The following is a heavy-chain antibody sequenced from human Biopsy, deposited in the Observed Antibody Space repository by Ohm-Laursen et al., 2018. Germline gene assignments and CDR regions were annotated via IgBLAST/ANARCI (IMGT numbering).Heavy chain of an antibody. CDR1: GGDINNYY. CDR3: ASVVLGPTNDAFGL. CDR2: IYPGGST. V-gene: IGHV4-4*07. J-gene: IGHJ3*01. Sequence: TLSLTCNVSGGDINNYYWGWIRQPAGKGLEWIGRIYPGGSTNYNPSLKSRVTMSVDTSKKQLSLRLRSVTAADTAMYYCASVVLGPTNDAFGLWGRGTMVAVSS. D-gene: IGHD3-22*01.